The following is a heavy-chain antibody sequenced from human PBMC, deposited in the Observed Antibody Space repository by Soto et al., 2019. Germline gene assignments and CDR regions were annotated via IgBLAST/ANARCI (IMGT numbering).Heavy chain of an antibody. CDR1: GGSFSDYY. V-gene: IGHV4-34*01. Sequence: SETLSLTCAVYGGSFSDYYWSWIRQPPGKGLEWIGEINHSGSTNYNPSLKSRVTISVDTSKNQFSLKLSSVTAADTAVYYCAMGRRMVRGVTPYNWFDPWGQGTLVTVSS. CDR3: AMGRRMVRGVTPYNWFDP. CDR2: INHSGST. D-gene: IGHD3-10*01. J-gene: IGHJ5*02.